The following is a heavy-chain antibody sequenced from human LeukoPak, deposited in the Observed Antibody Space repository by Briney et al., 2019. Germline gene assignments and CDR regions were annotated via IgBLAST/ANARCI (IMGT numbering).Heavy chain of an antibody. CDR1: GGSISSYY. V-gene: IGHV4-59*08. Sequence: SETLSLTCTVSGGSISSYYWSWIRQPPGKGLEWIGYIYYSGSTNYNPSLKSRVTISVDTSKNQFSLKLSSVTAADTAVYYCARQSKMATISGSYFDYWGQGTLVTVSS. CDR3: ARQSKMATISGSYFDY. D-gene: IGHD5-24*01. J-gene: IGHJ4*02. CDR2: IYYSGST.